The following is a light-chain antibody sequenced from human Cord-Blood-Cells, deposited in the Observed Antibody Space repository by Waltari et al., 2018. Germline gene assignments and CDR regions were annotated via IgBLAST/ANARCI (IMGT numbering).Light chain of an antibody. V-gene: IGLV1-47*01. CDR1: SSNIGSNY. Sequence: QSVLTQPPSASGTPGQRVTISCSGRSSNIGSNYVYWYHQPPGTAPKLLIYRNNQRPSGVPDRFSGSKSGTSASLAISGLRSEDEADYYCAAWDDSLSGWVFGGGTKLTVL. CDR3: AAWDDSLSGWV. CDR2: RNN. J-gene: IGLJ3*02.